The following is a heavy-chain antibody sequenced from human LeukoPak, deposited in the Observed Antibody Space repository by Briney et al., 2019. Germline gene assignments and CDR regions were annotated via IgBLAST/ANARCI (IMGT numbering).Heavy chain of an antibody. CDR1: GGSISSSSYY. V-gene: IGHV4-39*07. CDR3: ARVRRSYSTYYDFWSGYYYMDV. Sequence: SETLSLTCTVSGGSISSSSYYWGWIRQPPGKGLEWIRSIYYSGSTYYNPSLKSRVTISVDTSKNQFSLKLSSVTAADTAVYYCARVRRSYSTYYDFWSGYYYMDVWGKGTTVTVSS. J-gene: IGHJ6*03. CDR2: IYYSGST. D-gene: IGHD3-3*01.